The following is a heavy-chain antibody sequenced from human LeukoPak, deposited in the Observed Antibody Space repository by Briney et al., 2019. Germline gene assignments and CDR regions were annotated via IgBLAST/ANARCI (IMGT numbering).Heavy chain of an antibody. D-gene: IGHD4-17*01. Sequence: GGSLRLSCAASVFTFSTYGFHWVRQAPGKGLEWVAFISYDGSDNYYAASVKGRFTISRDNSKNTLYLQMNSLRPEDTAVYYCAKGRGDYDDFRLGYWGQGTLVTFSS. CDR3: AKGRGDYDDFRLGY. CDR1: VFTFSTYG. J-gene: IGHJ4*02. V-gene: IGHV3-30*02. CDR2: ISYDGSDN.